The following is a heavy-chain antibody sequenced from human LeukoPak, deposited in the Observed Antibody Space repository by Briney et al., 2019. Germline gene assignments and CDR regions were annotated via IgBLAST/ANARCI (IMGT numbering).Heavy chain of an antibody. CDR2: ISYDGSNK. V-gene: IGHV3-30-3*01. CDR1: GFTFSSYA. J-gene: IGHJ4*02. D-gene: IGHD6-6*01. CDR3: ARDRIAARRTFDY. Sequence: PGGSLRLSCAASGFTFSSYAMHWVRRAPGKGLEWVAVISYDGSNKYYADSVKGRFTISRDNSKNTLYLQMNSLRAEDTAVYYCARDRIAARRTFDYWGQGTLVTVSS.